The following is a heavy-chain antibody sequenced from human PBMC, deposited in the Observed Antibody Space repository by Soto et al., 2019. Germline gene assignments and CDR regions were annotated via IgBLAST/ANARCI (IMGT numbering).Heavy chain of an antibody. CDR2: ISSSSSYI. CDR3: ATGVMLDDAFDI. Sequence: GGSLRLSCAASGFTFSSYSMNWARQAPGKGLEWVSSISSSSSYIYYADSVKGRFTISRDNAKNSLYLQMNSLRAEDTAVYYCATGVMLDDAFDIWGQGTMVTVSS. J-gene: IGHJ3*02. V-gene: IGHV3-21*01. D-gene: IGHD2-21*01. CDR1: GFTFSSYS.